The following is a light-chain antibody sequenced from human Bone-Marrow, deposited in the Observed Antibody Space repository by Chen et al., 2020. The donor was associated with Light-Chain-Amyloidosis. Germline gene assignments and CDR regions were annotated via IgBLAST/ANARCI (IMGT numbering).Light chain of an antibody. V-gene: IGLV3-25*03. J-gene: IGLJ2*01. CDR2: RDT. CDR1: DLPTKY. CDR3: QSADSSGTYEVI. Sequence: YELTQPPSASVSPGQTARITCSGDDLPTKYAYWYQQKPGQASVLVIHRDTERPSGISERFSGSSSGTTATLTISGVQAEDEADYHCQSADSSGTYEVIFGGGTKLTVL.